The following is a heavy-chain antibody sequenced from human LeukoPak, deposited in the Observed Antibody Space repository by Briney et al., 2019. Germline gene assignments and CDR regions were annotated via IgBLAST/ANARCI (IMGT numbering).Heavy chain of an antibody. V-gene: IGHV4-59*01. CDR1: GGSISSYY. CDR2: IYYSGST. CDR3: ARGIESYGDYGY. D-gene: IGHD4-17*01. Sequence: PSETLSLTCTVSGGSISSYYWSWIRQPPGKGLEWIGYIYYSGSTNYNPSLKSRVTISIDTSKNQFSLKLSSLTAADTAIYYCARGIESYGDYGYWGQGTLVTVSS. J-gene: IGHJ4*02.